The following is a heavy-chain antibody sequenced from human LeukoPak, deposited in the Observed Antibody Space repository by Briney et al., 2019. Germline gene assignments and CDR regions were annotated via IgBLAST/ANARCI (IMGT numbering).Heavy chain of an antibody. Sequence: QSGGSLRLSCAASGFTFSSYAMSWVRQAPGKGLEWVSAISGSGGSTYYADSVKGRFTISRDNSKNTLYLQMNSLRAEDTAVYYCAKGPRFDSSASFDWYFDLWGRGTLVTVSS. CDR3: AKGPRFDSSASFDWYFDL. V-gene: IGHV3-23*01. J-gene: IGHJ2*01. CDR2: ISGSGGST. CDR1: GFTFSSYA. D-gene: IGHD3-22*01.